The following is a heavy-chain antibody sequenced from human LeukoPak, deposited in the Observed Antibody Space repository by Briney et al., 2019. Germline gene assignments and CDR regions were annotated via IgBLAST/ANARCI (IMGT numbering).Heavy chain of an antibody. CDR3: ARNVYNFDY. J-gene: IGHJ4*02. CDR1: GFTFSSYE. V-gene: IGHV3-48*03. CDR2: ISSSGSTI. Sequence: GGSLRLSCAASGFTFSSYEMNWVRQAPGKGLEWVSYISSSGSTIYYADSVQGRFTISRDNAQNSLYLQMSSLRAEDTAVYYCARNVYNFDYWGQGILVTVSS. D-gene: IGHD3-10*02.